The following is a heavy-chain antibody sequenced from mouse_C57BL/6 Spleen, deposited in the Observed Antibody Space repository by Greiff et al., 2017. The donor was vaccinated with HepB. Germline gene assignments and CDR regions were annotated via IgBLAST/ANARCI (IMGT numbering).Heavy chain of an antibody. J-gene: IGHJ3*01. V-gene: IGHV14-2*01. CDR2: IDPEDGDT. D-gene: IGHD3-2*02. CDR3: ARSGSGYLAWFAY. Sequence: VQLKQSGAELVKPGASVKLSCTASGFNIKDYYMHWVKQRTEQGLEWIGRIDPEDGDTKYAPKFQGKATITADQSSNTAYLQLSSLTSEDTAVYYCARSGSGYLAWFAYWGQGTLVTVSA. CDR1: GFNIKDYY.